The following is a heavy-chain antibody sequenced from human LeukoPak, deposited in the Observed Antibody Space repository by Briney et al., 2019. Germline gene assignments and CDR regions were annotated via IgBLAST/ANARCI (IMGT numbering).Heavy chain of an antibody. V-gene: IGHV1-2*06. CDR1: GYTFTGYY. J-gene: IGHJ4*02. Sequence: GASVKVSCKASGYTFTGYYLHWVRQAPGQGLEWMGRINPNSGGTNYAQKFQGRVTMTRDTSISTAYMEPSRLRSDDTAMYYCARDGSPFYDSSGYYCEVYWGQGTLVTVSS. CDR2: INPNSGGT. D-gene: IGHD3-22*01. CDR3: ARDGSPFYDSSGYYCEVY.